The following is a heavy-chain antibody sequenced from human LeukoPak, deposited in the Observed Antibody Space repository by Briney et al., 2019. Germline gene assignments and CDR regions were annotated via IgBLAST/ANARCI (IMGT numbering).Heavy chain of an antibody. CDR1: GFMFSPYA. Sequence: GGSLRLSCAASGFMFSPYAMHWVRQAPGKGLEWVSTISYDGSKKHYADSVKGRFTISRDNAKNSLYLQMNSLRAEDTAVYYCARVSRDTFDYWGQGTLVTVSS. V-gene: IGHV3-30-3*01. CDR2: ISYDGSKK. J-gene: IGHJ4*02. CDR3: ARVSRDTFDY. D-gene: IGHD5-24*01.